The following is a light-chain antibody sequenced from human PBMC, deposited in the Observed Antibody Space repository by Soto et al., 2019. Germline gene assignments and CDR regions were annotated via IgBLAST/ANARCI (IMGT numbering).Light chain of an antibody. Sequence: QSVLTKAPSASVSPGRSVASSCSGTSSDGGGYNYVSWYQQHPGKAAKLITYQLTRRPSGVPDRCSGSKSRNTASLTVSGLQAEDEADYYCSSYAGSGTVFRTG. V-gene: IGLV2-8*01. CDR3: SSYAGSGTV. CDR2: QLT. J-gene: IGLJ1*01. CDR1: SSDGGGYNY.